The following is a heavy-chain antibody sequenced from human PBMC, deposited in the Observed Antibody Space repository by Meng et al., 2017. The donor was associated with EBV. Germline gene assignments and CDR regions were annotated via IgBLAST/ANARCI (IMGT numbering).Heavy chain of an antibody. V-gene: IGHV1-69*06. CDR3: ARAEIAAAGRLDY. CDR2: IIPIFGTA. J-gene: IGHJ4*02. D-gene: IGHD6-13*01. CDR1: GGTFSSNA. Sequence: QGELVQSGAEVKKPRSSVKVSCNASGGTFSSNAISWVRQAPGKGLEWMGGIIPIFGTANYAQKFQGRVTITADKSTSTAYMELSSLRSEDTAVYYCARAEIAAAGRLDYWGQGTLVTVSS.